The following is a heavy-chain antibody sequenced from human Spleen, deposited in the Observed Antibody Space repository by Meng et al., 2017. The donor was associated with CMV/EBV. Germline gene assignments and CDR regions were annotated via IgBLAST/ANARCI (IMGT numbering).Heavy chain of an antibody. CDR1: GGTFSGYA. CDR3: ARAAGLYYYYYAMDV. CDR2: IIPIFDTA. Sequence: SVKVSCKASGGTFSGYAFSWVRQAPGQGLEWMGGIIPIFDTANCAQNSQGRVTITTDEFTSTAYMELSSLRSEDTALYFCARAAGLYYYYYAMDVWGQGTTVTVSS. V-gene: IGHV1-69*05. J-gene: IGHJ6*02.